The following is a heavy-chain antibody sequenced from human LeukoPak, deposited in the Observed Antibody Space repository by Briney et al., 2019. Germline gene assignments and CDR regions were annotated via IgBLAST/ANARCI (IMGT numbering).Heavy chain of an antibody. CDR3: ARDSWYCSGGSCYRHFDY. D-gene: IGHD2-15*01. V-gene: IGHV1-8*03. CDR2: MNPNSGNT. J-gene: IGHJ4*02. CDR1: GYTFNSYD. Sequence: ASVKVSCKASGYTFNSYDINWVRQATGQGLEWMGWMNPNSGNTGYAQKFQGRVTITRDTSISTAYMELSSLRSDDTAVYYCARDSWYCSGGSCYRHFDYWGQGTLVTVSS.